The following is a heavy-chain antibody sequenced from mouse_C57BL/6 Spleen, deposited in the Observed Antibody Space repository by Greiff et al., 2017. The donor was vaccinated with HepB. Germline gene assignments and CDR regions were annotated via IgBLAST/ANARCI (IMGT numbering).Heavy chain of an antibody. D-gene: IGHD2-1*01. CDR1: GYTFTSYW. CDR2: IYPGSGST. J-gene: IGHJ4*01. CDR3: AREGYYGNSYYYAMDY. Sequence: QVQLQQPGAELVKPGASVKMSCKASGYTFTSYWITWVKQRPGQGLEWIGDIYPGSGSTNYNEKFKSKATLSVDTSSSQAYMQLSSLTSEDSAVYYCAREGYYGNSYYYAMDYWGQGTSVTVSS. V-gene: IGHV1-55*01.